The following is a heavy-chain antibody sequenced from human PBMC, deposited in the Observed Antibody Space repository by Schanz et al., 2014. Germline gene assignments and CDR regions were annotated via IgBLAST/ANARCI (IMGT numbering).Heavy chain of an antibody. V-gene: IGHV1-18*01. Sequence: QVQLVQSWAEVKGPGASVKVSCKASGYTFTSYGISWVRQAPGQGLEWMGWISPYNGNTNYAQKLQGRVTITADRSTSTAYMELSSLRSEDTAVYYCARGYGDSPTDFWRQGTLVTVSS. D-gene: IGHD4-17*01. CDR3: ARGYGDSPTDF. J-gene: IGHJ4*02. CDR1: GYTFTSYG. CDR2: ISPYNGNT.